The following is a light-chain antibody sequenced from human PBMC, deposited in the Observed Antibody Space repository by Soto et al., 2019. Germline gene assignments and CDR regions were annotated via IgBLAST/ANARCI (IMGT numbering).Light chain of an antibody. CDR3: CSYTSDNILYV. V-gene: IGLV2-14*02. Sequence: QSALTQPASVSGSPGQSITISCTGTSSDVGSYDLVSWYQQHPGTAPKLMIYEGSKRPSGVSYRFSGSKSGNTASLTISGLRTEDEADYYCCSYTSDNILYVFGTGTKLTVL. CDR2: EGS. CDR1: SSDVGSYDL. J-gene: IGLJ1*01.